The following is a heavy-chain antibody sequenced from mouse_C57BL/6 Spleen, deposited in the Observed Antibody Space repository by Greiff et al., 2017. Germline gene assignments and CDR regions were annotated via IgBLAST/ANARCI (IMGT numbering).Heavy chain of an antibody. V-gene: IGHV14-4*01. CDR2: IDPENGDT. D-gene: IGHD1-1*01. J-gene: IGHJ2*01. CDR3: TTRSAVVAHFDY. Sequence: VQLKQSGAELVRPGASVKLSCTASGFNIKDDYMHWVKQRPEQGLEWIGWIDPENGDTEYASKFQGKATITADPSSNTAYLQLSSLTSEDTAVYYCTTRSAVVAHFDYWGQGTTLTVSS. CDR1: GFNIKDDY.